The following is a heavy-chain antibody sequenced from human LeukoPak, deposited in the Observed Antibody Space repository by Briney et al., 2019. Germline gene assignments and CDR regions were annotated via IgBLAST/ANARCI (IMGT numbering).Heavy chain of an antibody. CDR1: GFTFSSYA. Sequence: GGSLRLSCAASGFTFSSYAMHWVRQAPGKGLEWVAVISYDGSNKYYADSVKGRFTISRDNSKNTLYLQMNSLRAEDTAVYYCASDGGRIVGATSLDYWGQGTLVTVSS. J-gene: IGHJ4*02. V-gene: IGHV3-30-3*01. CDR2: ISYDGSNK. D-gene: IGHD1-26*01. CDR3: ASDGGRIVGATSLDY.